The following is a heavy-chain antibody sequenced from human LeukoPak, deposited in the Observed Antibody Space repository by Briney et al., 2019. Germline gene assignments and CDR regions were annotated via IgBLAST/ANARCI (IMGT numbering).Heavy chain of an antibody. CDR2: FDPEDGET. V-gene: IGHV1-24*01. CDR3: ATASLRYCSGGSCSYEYYFDY. J-gene: IGHJ4*03. D-gene: IGHD2-15*01. Sequence: ASVKVSCKVSGYTLTELSMHWVRQAPGKGLEWMGGFDPEDGETIYAQKFQGRVTMTEDTSTDTAYMELSSLRSEDTAVYYCATASLRYCSGGSCSYEYYFDYWGQGTTVTVSS. CDR1: GYTLTELS.